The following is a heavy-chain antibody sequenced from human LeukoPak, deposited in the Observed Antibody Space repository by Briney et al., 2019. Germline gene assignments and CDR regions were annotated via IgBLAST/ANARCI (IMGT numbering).Heavy chain of an antibody. CDR2: INTNTGNP. J-gene: IGHJ4*02. CDR1: GYTFTSYA. V-gene: IGHV7-4-1*02. CDR3: ARDPEPGIAVAGQPFDY. D-gene: IGHD6-19*01. Sequence: ASVKVSCKASGYTFTSYAMNWVRQAPGQGLEWMGWINTNTGNPTYAQGFTGRFVFSLDTSVSTAYLQISSLKAEDTAVYYCARDPEPGIAVAGQPFDYWGQGTLVTVSS.